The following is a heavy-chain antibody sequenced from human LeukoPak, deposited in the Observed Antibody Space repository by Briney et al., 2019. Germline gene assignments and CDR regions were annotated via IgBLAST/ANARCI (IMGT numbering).Heavy chain of an antibody. CDR2: IYPGGSET. CDR3: ARASRDGYNQNFDH. Sequence: GESLKISCKSLGYDFSTYWNAWVRQRPGKGLEWMGIIYPGGSETRYDPSFQGQVTISADRSTSTAYLQWSSLRASDTAMYYCARASRDGYNQNFDHWGQGTLVTVSS. J-gene: IGHJ4*02. V-gene: IGHV5-51*01. D-gene: IGHD5-24*01. CDR1: GYDFSTYW.